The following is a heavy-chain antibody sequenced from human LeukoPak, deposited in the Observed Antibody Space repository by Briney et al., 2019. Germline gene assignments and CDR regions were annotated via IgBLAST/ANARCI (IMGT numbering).Heavy chain of an antibody. CDR3: ARDGYDFRSNYFMSQYYFDY. V-gene: IGHV1-18*01. D-gene: IGHD3-3*01. J-gene: IGHJ4*02. CDR2: ISVYNGVS. Sequence: GASVKVSCKASGYSFRNYGISWVRQAPGQGPEWMGWISVYNGVSKTAQKFQDRVIMTADTSTSTTYMELRSLRSDDTAVYYCARDGYDFRSNYFMSQYYFDYWGQGTLVTVSS. CDR1: GYSFRNYG.